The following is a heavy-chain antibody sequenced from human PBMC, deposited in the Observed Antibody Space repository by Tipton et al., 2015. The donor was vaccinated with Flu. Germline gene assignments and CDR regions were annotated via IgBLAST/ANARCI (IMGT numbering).Heavy chain of an antibody. D-gene: IGHD3-22*01. CDR1: GFTFSSYE. Sequence: SLRLSCAASGFTFSSYEMNWVRQAPGKGLEWVANINQDGSEKYYVDSVKGRFTISRDKAKNSLYLQMNSLRAEDTSLYYCAREEGHYYDTSGFFDYWGQGTLVTVSS. V-gene: IGHV3-7*01. J-gene: IGHJ4*02. CDR3: AREEGHYYDTSGFFDY. CDR2: INQDGSEK.